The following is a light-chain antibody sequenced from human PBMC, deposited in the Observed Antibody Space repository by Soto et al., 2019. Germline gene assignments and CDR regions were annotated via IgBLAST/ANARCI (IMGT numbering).Light chain of an antibody. V-gene: IGKV3-20*01. CDR2: GAS. Sequence: EIVLTQSPGTLSLSPGERATLSCRASQSVSISYLAWYQQRPGQAPRLLIYGASSRATGIPDRFSGSGSGTDFTLTINRLEPEDFAVYYCQQYDSSPTFELTFGGRTKVNI. J-gene: IGKJ4*01. CDR3: QQYDSSPTFELT. CDR1: QSVSISY.